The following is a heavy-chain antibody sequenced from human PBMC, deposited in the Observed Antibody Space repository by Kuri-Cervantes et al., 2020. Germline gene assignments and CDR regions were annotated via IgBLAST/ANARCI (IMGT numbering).Heavy chain of an antibody. CDR3: ARIVVVPAAKAYYYMDV. V-gene: IGHV5-51*01. CDR2: IYPGDSYT. J-gene: IGHJ6*03. D-gene: IGHD2-2*01. Sequence: GESLKISWKSSGYSFTSYWIGWVRQMPGKGLEWMGIIYPGDSYTRYSPSFQGQVTISADKSISTAYLQWSSLKATDTAMYYCARIVVVPAAKAYYYMDVWGKGTTVTVSS. CDR1: GYSFTSYW.